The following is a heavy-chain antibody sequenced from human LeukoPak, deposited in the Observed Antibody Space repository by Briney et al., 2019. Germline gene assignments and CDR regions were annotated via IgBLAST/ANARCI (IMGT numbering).Heavy chain of an antibody. Sequence: SETLSLTCTVSGGSISSGSYYWTWIRQPAGKGLEWIGRVYISGSTNYNPSLKSRVTVSVDTSKNHFSLKLTSVTAADTAVYYCARGLEWGDGFDIWGQGTMVTVSP. CDR2: VYISGST. D-gene: IGHD1-1*01. CDR3: ARGLEWGDGFDI. CDR1: GGSISSGSYY. J-gene: IGHJ3*02. V-gene: IGHV4-61*02.